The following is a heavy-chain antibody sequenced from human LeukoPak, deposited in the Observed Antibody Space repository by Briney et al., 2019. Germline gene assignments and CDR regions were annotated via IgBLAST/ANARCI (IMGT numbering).Heavy chain of an antibody. J-gene: IGHJ4*02. CDR1: GDPISSYY. CDR2: IYYSGST. V-gene: IGHV4-59*01. Sequence: KPSETLSLTCSVSGDPISSYYWSWIRQPPGKGLEWIGYIYYSGSTKYNPSLKSRVTLLADTSKNQLFLKLSSVTAADTAVYYCARAKSGVAGFFDCWGQGALVTVSS. CDR3: ARAKSGVAGFFDC. D-gene: IGHD6-19*01.